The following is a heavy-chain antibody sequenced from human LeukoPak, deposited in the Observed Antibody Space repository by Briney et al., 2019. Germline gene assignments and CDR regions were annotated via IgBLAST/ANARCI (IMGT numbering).Heavy chain of an antibody. CDR3: AREYYYDSSGYSPDAFDI. J-gene: IGHJ3*02. V-gene: IGHV1-46*01. CDR2: INPSGGST. CDR1: GYTFTSYY. D-gene: IGHD3-22*01. Sequence: GASVKASCKASGYTFTSYYMHWVRQAPGQGLEWMGIINPSGGSTSYAQKFQGRVTMTRDTSTSTVYMELSSLRSEDTAVYYCAREYYYDSSGYSPDAFDIWGQGTMVTVSS.